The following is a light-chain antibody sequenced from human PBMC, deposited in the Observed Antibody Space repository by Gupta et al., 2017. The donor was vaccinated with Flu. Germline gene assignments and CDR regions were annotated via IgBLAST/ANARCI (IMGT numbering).Light chain of an antibody. CDR1: QGIGSN. J-gene: IGKJ1*01. CDR3: QQNNHWPRT. CDR2: GAS. V-gene: IGKV3-15*01. Sequence: EIVMTQSPATLSVSPGERATLSCRASQGIGSNLAWYQQRPGQAPRLLIYGASTRATGFPARFSGSGSGKGFTLIISGLQSEDSAVYYCQQNNHWPRTFGEGTKVEVK.